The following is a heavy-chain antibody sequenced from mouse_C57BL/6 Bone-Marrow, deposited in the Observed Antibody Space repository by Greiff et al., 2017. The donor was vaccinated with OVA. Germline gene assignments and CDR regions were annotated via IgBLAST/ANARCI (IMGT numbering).Heavy chain of an antibody. D-gene: IGHD1-1*01. CDR2: INPNNGGT. CDR1: GYTFTDYN. J-gene: IGHJ1*03. CDR3: AIYYGSLYWYFDV. V-gene: IGHV1-18*01. Sequence: VQLKESGPELVKPGASVKIPCKASGYTFTDYNMDWVKQSHGKSLEWIGDINPNNGGTIYNQKFKGKATLTVDKSSSTAYMELRSLTSEDTAVYYCAIYYGSLYWYFDVWGTGTTVTVSS.